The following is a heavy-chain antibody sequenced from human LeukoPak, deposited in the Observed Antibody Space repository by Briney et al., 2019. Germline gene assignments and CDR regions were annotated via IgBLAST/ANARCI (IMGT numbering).Heavy chain of an antibody. V-gene: IGHV4-59*01. CDR3: ARVLRGGNSGYAFDI. J-gene: IGHJ3*02. CDR2: IYYSGST. D-gene: IGHD4-23*01. Sequence: PSETLSLTCTVSGGSISSYYWSWIRQPPGKGLEWIGYIYYSGSTNYNPSLKSRVTISVDTSSNQFSLKPTSVTAADTAVYYCARVLRGGNSGYAFDIWGQGTMVTVSS. CDR1: GGSISSYY.